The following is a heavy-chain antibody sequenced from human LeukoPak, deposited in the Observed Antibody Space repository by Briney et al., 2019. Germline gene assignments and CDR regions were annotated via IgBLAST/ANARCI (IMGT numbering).Heavy chain of an antibody. J-gene: IGHJ4*02. CDR2: ISSSGSTI. CDR1: GFTFSSYE. V-gene: IGHV3-48*03. Sequence: GGSLRLSCAASGFTFSSYEMNWVRQAPGKGLEWVSYISSSGSTIYYADSVKGRFTISRDNAKNSLYLQMNSLRAEDTAVYYCARQAAGFWQYTISLCYDYWGQGTLVTVSS. CDR3: ARQAAGFWQYTISLCYDY. D-gene: IGHD6-25*01.